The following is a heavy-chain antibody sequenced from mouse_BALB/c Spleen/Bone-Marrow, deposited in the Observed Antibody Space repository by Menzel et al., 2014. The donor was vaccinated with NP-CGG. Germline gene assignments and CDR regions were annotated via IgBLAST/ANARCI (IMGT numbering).Heavy chain of an antibody. CDR3: ARLSYYGRFAY. CDR1: GFDFSGYW. CDR2: INPDSTTI. D-gene: IGHD1-1*01. Sequence: DVKLVESGGGLVQPGGSLKLSCPASGFDFSGYWMSWVRQAPGKGLEWIGEINPDSTTINYAPSRKDKFIISRDNAKSTLFLQMSKVRSEDTALYYCARLSYYGRFAYWGQGTLVSVSA. V-gene: IGHV4-1*02. J-gene: IGHJ3*01.